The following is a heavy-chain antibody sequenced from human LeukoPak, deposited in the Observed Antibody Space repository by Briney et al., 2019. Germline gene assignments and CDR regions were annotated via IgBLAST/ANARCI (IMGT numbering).Heavy chain of an antibody. CDR3: ARAVGVKTAALDLDY. Sequence: PSETLSLTCTVSGGSISSYYWSWIRQPPGKGLEWIGYIYYSGSTNHNPSLKSRVTISRDTSKNQFSLKLTSVTTADTAVYYCARAVGVKTAALDLDYWGQGTLVTVSS. CDR1: GGSISSYY. V-gene: IGHV4-59*01. J-gene: IGHJ4*02. D-gene: IGHD6-25*01. CDR2: IYYSGST.